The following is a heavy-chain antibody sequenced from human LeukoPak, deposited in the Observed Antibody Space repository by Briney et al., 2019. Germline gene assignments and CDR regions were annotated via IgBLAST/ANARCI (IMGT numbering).Heavy chain of an antibody. Sequence: SQTLSLTCAVSGGSISSGGYSWSWIRQPPGKGLEWIGYIYHSGSTYCNPSLKSRVTISVDRSKNQFSLKLSSVTAADTAVYYCARAAYDSSGYYYNYWGQGTLVTVSS. CDR3: ARAAYDSSGYYYNY. J-gene: IGHJ4*02. V-gene: IGHV4-30-2*01. D-gene: IGHD3-22*01. CDR1: GGSISSGGYS. CDR2: IYHSGST.